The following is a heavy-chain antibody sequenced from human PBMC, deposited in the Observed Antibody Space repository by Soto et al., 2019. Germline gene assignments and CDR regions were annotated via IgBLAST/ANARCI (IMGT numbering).Heavy chain of an antibody. Sequence: QVQLVQSGAEVREPGASVKVSCKASGYSFTSLDINWVRQTAGQGLEWMGWIEPSTGRTGYAQKFQVRVTMTRDPSINTAYMELTTLTSDDTAFYYCARGVSAGVDYWGQGTLVTVSS. J-gene: IGHJ4*02. D-gene: IGHD1-26*01. CDR1: GYSFTSLD. CDR3: ARGVSAGVDY. CDR2: IEPSTGRT. V-gene: IGHV1-8*01.